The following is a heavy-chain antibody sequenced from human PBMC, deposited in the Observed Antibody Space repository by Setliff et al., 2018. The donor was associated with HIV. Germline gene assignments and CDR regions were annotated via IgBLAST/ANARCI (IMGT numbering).Heavy chain of an antibody. D-gene: IGHD3-22*01. V-gene: IGHV4-39*02. J-gene: IGHJ4*02. Sequence: SETLSLTCTVSGGSISSSNYYRGWIRQPPGKGREWIGSIFHSGSANYNPSLTSPVTISVDTSKNQFSLKLRSVTAAYTAVYWCAREDSSYHYFDSWGQGMLVTVSS. CDR3: AREDSSYHYFDS. CDR1: GGSISSSNYY. CDR2: IFHSGSA.